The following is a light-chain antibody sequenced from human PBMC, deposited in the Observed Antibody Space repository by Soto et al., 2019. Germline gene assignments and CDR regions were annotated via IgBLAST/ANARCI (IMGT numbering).Light chain of an antibody. CDR2: GAS. J-gene: IGKJ2*01. CDR3: QQSNNWPYT. V-gene: IGKV3-15*01. Sequence: EIVMTQSPATLSVSPGERATLSCRASQSVSTNLAWYKQKPGQAPGLLIYGASTRATGIPARVIGSGSETEFTLTISSLQSEDFAVYYCQQSNNWPYTFGQGTKLEIK. CDR1: QSVSTN.